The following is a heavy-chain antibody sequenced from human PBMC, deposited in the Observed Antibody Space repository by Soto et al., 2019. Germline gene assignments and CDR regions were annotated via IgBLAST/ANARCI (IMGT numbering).Heavy chain of an antibody. CDR3: ARGAYDFWSGLKTYYYYHYMDV. D-gene: IGHD3-3*01. CDR1: GFTVSSNY. V-gene: IGHV3-53*04. J-gene: IGHJ6*03. CDR2: IYSGGST. Sequence: GGSLKLSCAASGFTVSSNYMSWVRQAPGKGLEWVSVIYSGGSTYYADSVKGRFTISRHNSKNTLYLQMNSLRAEDTAVYYCARGAYDFWSGLKTYYYYHYMDVWGEGTTVTVSS.